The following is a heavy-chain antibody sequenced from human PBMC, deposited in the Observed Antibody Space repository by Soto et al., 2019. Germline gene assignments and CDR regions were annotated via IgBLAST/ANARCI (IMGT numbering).Heavy chain of an antibody. CDR2: IYYTGST. V-gene: IGHV4-61*01. CDR1: GGSVSDKTYY. CDR3: ARPSVAVTWGPFDY. Sequence: KPSETLSLTCSVSGGSVSDKTYYWSWIRQPPGKRLEWIGNIYYTGSTNYNPSLKSRVTISVDTSKNQFSLKLTSVTAADTAVYYCARPSVAVTWGPFDYWGQGTLVTVSS. J-gene: IGHJ4*02. D-gene: IGHD6-19*01.